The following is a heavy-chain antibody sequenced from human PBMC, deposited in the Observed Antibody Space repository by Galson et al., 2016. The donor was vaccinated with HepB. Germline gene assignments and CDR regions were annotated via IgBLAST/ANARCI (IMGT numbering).Heavy chain of an antibody. J-gene: IGHJ5*02. CDR2: ISWNRGTI. V-gene: IGHV3-9*01. Sequence: SLRLSCAASGFTFDAYAMHWVRQAPGKGLEWVSGISWNRGTIGYADSVKGRFTISRDNAKNSLYLQMNSLRPEDTALYYCAKAGTDSSSKGWFDPWGQGTLVTVSS. CDR3: AKAGTDSSSKGWFDP. D-gene: IGHD6-13*01. CDR1: GFTFDAYA.